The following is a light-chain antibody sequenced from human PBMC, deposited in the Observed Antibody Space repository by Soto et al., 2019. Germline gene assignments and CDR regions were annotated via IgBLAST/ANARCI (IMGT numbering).Light chain of an antibody. CDR2: GAS. CDR1: QSVSTW. CDR3: QQYHTLYT. Sequence: DIQMTQSPSTLSPSVGDRVTITCRASQSVSTWLAWYQQKPGRAPQLLIYGASSLESGVPSRFSGSGSGTEFTLTISSLQPDDFATYYCQQYHTLYTFGQGTKVDSK. J-gene: IGKJ2*01. V-gene: IGKV1-5*01.